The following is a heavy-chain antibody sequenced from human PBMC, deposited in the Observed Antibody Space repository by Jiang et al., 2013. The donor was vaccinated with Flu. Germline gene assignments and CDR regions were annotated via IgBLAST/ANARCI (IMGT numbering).Heavy chain of an antibody. J-gene: IGHJ4*02. V-gene: IGHV4-59*08. D-gene: IGHD3-16*01. Sequence: LEWIGYIYYSGSTNYNPSLKSRVTISVDTSKNQFSLKLSSVTAADTAVYYCARRAATLVTWGIVDYWGQGTLVTVSS. CDR3: ARRAATLVTWGIVDY. CDR2: IYYSGST.